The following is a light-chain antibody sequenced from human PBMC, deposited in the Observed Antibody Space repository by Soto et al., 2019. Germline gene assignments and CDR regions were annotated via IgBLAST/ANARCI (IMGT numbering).Light chain of an antibody. J-gene: IGKJ1*01. CDR3: QHYNSYPWA. CDR2: KAS. Sequence: DIQMTQSPSTLSASVGDRVTITCRASQSISVWLAWYQQKAGKAPNLLIYKASRLESGVPSRFSGSGSETEFALTISGLQPGDFATYYCQHYNSYPWAFGQGTKVDIK. V-gene: IGKV1-5*03. CDR1: QSISVW.